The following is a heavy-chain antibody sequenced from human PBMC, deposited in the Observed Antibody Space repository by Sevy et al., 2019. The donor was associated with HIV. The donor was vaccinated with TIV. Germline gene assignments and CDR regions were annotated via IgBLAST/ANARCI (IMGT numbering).Heavy chain of an antibody. CDR2: IYHSGST. CDR3: ARAQRGYSGYDYSLGCYFDY. D-gene: IGHD5-12*01. V-gene: IGHV4-30-2*01. CDR1: GGSISSGGYS. Sequence: SETLSLTCAVSGGSISSGGYSWSWIRQPPGKGLEWIGYIYHSGSTYYHPSLKSRVTISVDRSKNQFSLKLSSVTAADTAVYYCARAQRGYSGYDYSLGCYFDYWGQGTLVTVSS. J-gene: IGHJ4*02.